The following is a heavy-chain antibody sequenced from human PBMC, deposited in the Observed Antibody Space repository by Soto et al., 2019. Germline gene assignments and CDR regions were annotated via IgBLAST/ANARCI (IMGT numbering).Heavy chain of an antibody. J-gene: IGHJ4*02. D-gene: IGHD3-10*01. CDR2: VNPILSMS. CDR1: GDTFNFYS. V-gene: IGHV1-69*02. CDR3: ASNYGSGSRAFDS. Sequence: QVQLVQSGAEVKSAGSSVKVSCKASGDTFNFYSINWVRQAPGLGLEWVGRVNPILSMSNYAQRFQGRVTMTEDKSTGTAYMELRGLRSEATAIYYCASNYGSGSRAFDSWGQGALVTVSS.